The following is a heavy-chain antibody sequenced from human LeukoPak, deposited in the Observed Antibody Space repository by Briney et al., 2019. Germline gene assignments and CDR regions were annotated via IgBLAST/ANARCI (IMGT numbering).Heavy chain of an antibody. D-gene: IGHD4-17*01. Sequence: SGGSLRLSCAASGLTFNDYSMSWIRQAPGKGLEWVSYINSRGKTMYYADSVKGRFTISRDNAKSSLYLQMNSLRAEDTAVYYCASLYYGAADYWGQGTLVTVSS. CDR1: GLTFNDYS. CDR3: ASLYYGAADY. V-gene: IGHV3-11*01. CDR2: INSRGKTM. J-gene: IGHJ4*02.